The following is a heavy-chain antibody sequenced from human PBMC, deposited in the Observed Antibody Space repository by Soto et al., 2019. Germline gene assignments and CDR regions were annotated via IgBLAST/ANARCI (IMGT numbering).Heavy chain of an antibody. CDR1: GFAFQTYT. CDR2: ITISGNYI. Sequence: EGQLVESGGGLVKPGGSLRLSCAASGFAFQTYTMEWLRQPPGKGLEWVSSITISGNYIYYADSVKGRFTISRDNGRNSVYLQMNSLRGEDTAVYYCAKVGVLRTNFRWFDLWGQGTLVTVSS. D-gene: IGHD2-8*01. CDR3: AKVGVLRTNFRWFDL. V-gene: IGHV3-21*01. J-gene: IGHJ5*02.